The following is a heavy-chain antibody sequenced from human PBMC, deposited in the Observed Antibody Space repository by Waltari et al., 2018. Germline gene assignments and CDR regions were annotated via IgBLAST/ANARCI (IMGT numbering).Heavy chain of an antibody. CDR1: GFTVSSNY. D-gene: IGHD4-17*01. Sequence: EVQLVEYGGGLVQPGGSLRLSCAASGFTVSSNYMSWVRQAPGKGLEWVSVIYSGGSTYYADSVKGRFTISRDNSKNTLYLQMNSLRAEDTAVYYCARDSLYDYGGNTSPWWGQGTLVTVSS. CDR2: IYSGGST. CDR3: ARDSLYDYGGNTSPW. J-gene: IGHJ4*02. V-gene: IGHV3-66*02.